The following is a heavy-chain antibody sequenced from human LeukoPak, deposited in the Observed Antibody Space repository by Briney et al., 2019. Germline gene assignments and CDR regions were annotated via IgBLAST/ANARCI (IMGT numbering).Heavy chain of an antibody. J-gene: IGHJ4*02. CDR2: IYYSGST. D-gene: IGHD4-17*01. CDR3: ARIRMTTVTTKYFDY. Sequence: PSETLSLTCTVSGGSISSYYWSWIRQPPGKGLEWIGYIYYSGSTNYNPSLKSRVTISVDTSKNQFSLKLSSVTAADTAVYYCARIRMTTVTTKYFDYWGQGTLVTVSS. V-gene: IGHV4-59*01. CDR1: GGSISSYY.